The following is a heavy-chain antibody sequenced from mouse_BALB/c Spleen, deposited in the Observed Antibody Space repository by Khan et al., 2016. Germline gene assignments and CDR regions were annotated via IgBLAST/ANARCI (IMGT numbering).Heavy chain of an antibody. CDR1: GYTFSSYW. V-gene: IGHV1-9*01. J-gene: IGHJ2*01. CDR2: ILPGSGST. Sequence: QVQLQQSGAELMKPGASVKISCKATGYTFSSYWIDWVKQRPGHGLEWIGEILPGSGSTNYNEKFKGKATFTADTSSNTAYMQHSSLTSEDSAVYYCSCYGSMCYFDYWGQGTTLTVSS. D-gene: IGHD1-1*01. CDR3: SCYGSMCYFDY.